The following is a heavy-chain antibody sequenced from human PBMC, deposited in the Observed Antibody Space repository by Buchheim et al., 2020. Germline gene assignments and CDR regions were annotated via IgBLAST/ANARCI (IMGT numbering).Heavy chain of an antibody. D-gene: IGHD1-26*01. J-gene: IGHJ4*02. CDR1: GFTFSSYA. CDR3: ARDLSGSYSIDY. V-gene: IGHV3-30*04. Sequence: QVQLVESGGGVVQPGRSLRLSCAASGFTFSSYAMHWVRQAPGKGLEWVAVISYDGSNKYYADSVKGRFTISRDNSKTTLYLQMNSLRAEDTAVYYCARDLSGSYSIDYWGQGTL. CDR2: ISYDGSNK.